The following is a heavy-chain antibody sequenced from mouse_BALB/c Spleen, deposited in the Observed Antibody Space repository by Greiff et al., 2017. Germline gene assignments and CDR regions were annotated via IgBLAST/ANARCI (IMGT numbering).Heavy chain of an antibody. CDR3: ARSEGFYYGSRGYAMDY. D-gene: IGHD1-1*01. J-gene: IGHJ4*01. V-gene: IGHV1-18*01. CDR2: INPNNGGT. Sequence: EVQLQQSGPELVKPGASVKIPCKASGYTFTDYNMDWVKQSHGKSLEWIGDINPNNGGTIYNQKFKGKATLTVDKSSSTAYMELRSLTSEDTAVYYCARSEGFYYGSRGYAMDYWGQGTSVTVSS. CDR1: GYTFTDYN.